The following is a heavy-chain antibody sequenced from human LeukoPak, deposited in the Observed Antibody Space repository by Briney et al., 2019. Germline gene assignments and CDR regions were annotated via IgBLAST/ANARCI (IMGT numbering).Heavy chain of an antibody. CDR1: GFSFSNSW. D-gene: IGHD3-16*01. CDR3: AKNLGPFDV. Sequence: GGSLRLSCAASGFSFSNSWMHWVRQAPGKGLVWVSTIADAGTYYADSVKGRFTISRDNSKNMLYLQLNSLRAGDTAMYYCAKNLGPFDVRGQGTMVTVSS. CDR2: IADAGT. J-gene: IGHJ3*01. V-gene: IGHV3-NL1*01.